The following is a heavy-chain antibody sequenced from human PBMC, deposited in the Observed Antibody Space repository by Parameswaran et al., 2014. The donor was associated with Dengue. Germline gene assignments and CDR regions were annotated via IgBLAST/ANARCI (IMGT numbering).Heavy chain of an antibody. V-gene: IGHV3-23*01. CDR3: AKVALYSSSSGVVNAFDI. CDR2: ISGSGGST. D-gene: IGHD6-6*01. J-gene: IGHJ3*02. Sequence: WIRQPPGKGLEWVSAISGSGGSTYYADSVKGRFTISRDNSKNTLYLQMNSLRAEDTAVYYCAKVALYSSSSGVVNAFDIWGQGTMVTVSS.